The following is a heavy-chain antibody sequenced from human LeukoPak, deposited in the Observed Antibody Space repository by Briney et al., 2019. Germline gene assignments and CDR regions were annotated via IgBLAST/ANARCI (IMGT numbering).Heavy chain of an antibody. Sequence: SETLSLTCTVSGGSISSSSYYWGWIRQPPGKGLEWIGSIYYSGGTYYNPSLKSRVAISVDTSRNQFSLKLSSVTAADTAVYYCARHRSTNWGDFDYWGQGTLVTVSS. V-gene: IGHV4-39*01. D-gene: IGHD5/OR15-5a*01. CDR2: IYYSGGT. CDR1: GGSISSSSYY. J-gene: IGHJ4*02. CDR3: ARHRSTNWGDFDY.